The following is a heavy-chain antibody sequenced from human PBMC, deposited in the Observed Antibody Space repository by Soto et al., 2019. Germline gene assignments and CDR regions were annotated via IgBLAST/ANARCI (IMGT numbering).Heavy chain of an antibody. CDR3: ARDPVGVTHFDY. Sequence: QVQLQESGPGLVKPSETLSLTCTVDSIITYYWNWIRQPPGKGLEWIGYIYYLGRTNYNSSLKSRITMSIDTSKNQFSLKLSSVTAADTAIYYCARDPVGVTHFDYWGQGAPVTVSS. J-gene: IGHJ4*02. CDR1: DSIITYY. CDR2: IYYLGRT. V-gene: IGHV4-59*01. D-gene: IGHD1-26*01.